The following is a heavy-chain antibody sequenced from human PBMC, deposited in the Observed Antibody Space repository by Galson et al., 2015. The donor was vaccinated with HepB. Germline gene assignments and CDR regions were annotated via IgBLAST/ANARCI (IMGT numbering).Heavy chain of an antibody. CDR2: IIPILGIA. J-gene: IGHJ4*02. V-gene: IGHV1-69*04. CDR3: ARDCSSTSCPHGDY. D-gene: IGHD2-2*01. Sequence: SVKVSCKASGGTFSSYTISWVRQAPGQGLEWMGRIIPILGIANYAQKFQGRVTITADKSTSTAYMELSSLRSEDTAVYYCARDCSSTSCPHGDYWGQGTLVTVSS. CDR1: GGTFSSYT.